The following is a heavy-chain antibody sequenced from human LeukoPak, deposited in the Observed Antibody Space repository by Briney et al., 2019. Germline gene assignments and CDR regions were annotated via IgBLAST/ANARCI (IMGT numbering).Heavy chain of an antibody. Sequence: GGSLRLSCAASGFTFSSYAMSWVRQAPGKGLEWDSAISGSGGSTYYADSVKGRFTISRDNSKNTLYLQMNSLRAEDTAVYYCARAAGDRIGYHDLWGRGTLVTVSS. J-gene: IGHJ2*01. CDR3: ARAAGDRIGYHDL. D-gene: IGHD7-27*01. V-gene: IGHV3-23*01. CDR1: GFTFSSYA. CDR2: ISGSGGST.